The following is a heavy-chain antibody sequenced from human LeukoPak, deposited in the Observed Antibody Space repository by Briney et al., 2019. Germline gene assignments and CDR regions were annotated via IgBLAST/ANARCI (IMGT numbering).Heavy chain of an antibody. V-gene: IGHV4-34*01. D-gene: IGHD3-3*01. CDR2: INHSGST. Sequence: PSETLSLTCGVYGGSFSGYYWSWIRQPPGKGLEWIGAINHSGSTNYNPSLKSRVTISVDTSKNQFSLKLSSVTAADTAVYYCARSLGFWSGYYDYWGQGTRVTVSS. J-gene: IGHJ4*02. CDR1: GGSFSGYY. CDR3: ARSLGFWSGYYDY.